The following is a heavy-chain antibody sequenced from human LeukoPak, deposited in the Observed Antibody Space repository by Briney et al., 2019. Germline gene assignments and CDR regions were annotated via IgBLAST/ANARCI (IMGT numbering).Heavy chain of an antibody. D-gene: IGHD7-27*01. CDR3: ASDLELGRGYYFDY. J-gene: IGHJ4*02. CDR1: GYTFTGYY. Sequence: GASVKVSCKASGYTFTGYYMHWVRQAPGQGLEWMGWINPNSGGTNYAQKFQGRVTMTRDTSISTAFMELSRLRSDDTAVYYCASDLELGRGYYFDYWGQGTLVTVSS. CDR2: INPNSGGT. V-gene: IGHV1-2*02.